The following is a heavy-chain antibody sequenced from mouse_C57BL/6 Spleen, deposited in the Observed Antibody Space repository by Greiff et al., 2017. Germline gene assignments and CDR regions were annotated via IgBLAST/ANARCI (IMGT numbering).Heavy chain of an antibody. CDR3: ARSDSSGYGAWFAY. Sequence: VQLQQSGPELVKPGASVKISCKASGYSFTGYYMNWVKQSPEKSLEWIGEINPSTGGTTYNQKFKAKATLTVDKSSSTAYLQLKSLSSENSADYYCARSDSSGYGAWFAYWGQGTLVTVSA. V-gene: IGHV1-42*01. CDR2: INPSTGGT. D-gene: IGHD3-2*02. CDR1: GYSFTGYY. J-gene: IGHJ3*01.